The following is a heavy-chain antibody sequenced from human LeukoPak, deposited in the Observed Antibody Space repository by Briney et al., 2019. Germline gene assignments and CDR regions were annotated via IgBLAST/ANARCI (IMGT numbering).Heavy chain of an antibody. Sequence: SETLSLTCTVSGGSISSANHFWSWVRPSPGEGLEWIGYIHYDGRAHYNPSLKSRVSMSLDMSKNQFSLSLSSVTAADTAIYYCARDVITPGDSDGFDLWGQGTMVTVSS. CDR3: ARDVITPGDSDGFDL. V-gene: IGHV4-30-4*08. D-gene: IGHD2-2*01. CDR1: GGSISSANHF. J-gene: IGHJ3*01. CDR2: IHYDGRA.